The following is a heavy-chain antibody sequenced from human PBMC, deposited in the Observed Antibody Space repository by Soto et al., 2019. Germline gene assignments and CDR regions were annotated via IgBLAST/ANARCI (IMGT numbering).Heavy chain of an antibody. Sequence: ASVKVSCKASGYTFTSYYMHWVRPAPGQGLEWMGIINPSGGSTSYAQKFQGRVTMTRDTSTSTVYMELSSLRSEDTAVYYCARVSFFCSGGSCYPRDYYYGMDVWGQGTTVTVSS. CDR2: INPSGGST. V-gene: IGHV1-46*01. CDR1: GYTFTSYY. CDR3: ARVSFFCSGGSCYPRDYYYGMDV. J-gene: IGHJ6*02. D-gene: IGHD2-15*01.